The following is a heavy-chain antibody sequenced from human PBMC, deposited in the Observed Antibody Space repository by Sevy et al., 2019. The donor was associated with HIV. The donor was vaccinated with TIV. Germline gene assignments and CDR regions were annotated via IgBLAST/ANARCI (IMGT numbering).Heavy chain of an antibody. CDR3: ARPYRTDPFYYSGSSGYYYPNYFDY. J-gene: IGHJ4*02. CDR1: GFTFSNYW. Sequence: GGSLRLACAASGFTFSNYWMSWVRQAPGKGLEWVANIRQDGSEKYFVDCVKGRFANSGDNVKNSLYLQMKSLRAEDTVVFYCARPYRTDPFYYSGSSGYYYPNYFDYWGQGTLVTVSS. CDR2: IRQDGSEK. D-gene: IGHD3-22*01. V-gene: IGHV3-7*01.